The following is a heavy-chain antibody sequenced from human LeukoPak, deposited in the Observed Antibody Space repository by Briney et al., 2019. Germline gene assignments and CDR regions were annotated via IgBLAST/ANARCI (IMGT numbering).Heavy chain of an antibody. D-gene: IGHD5-12*01. CDR1: GYPFTGYY. Sequence: ASVKVSCKASGYPFTGYYLHWVRQAPGQGLEWMGWINPNSGGTDYAQKFQGRVTMARDTSISTAYMELSSLTSDDTAVYYCSRGRADGYSGYDFGDYWGQGTLVTVSS. V-gene: IGHV1-2*02. CDR2: INPNSGGT. J-gene: IGHJ4*02. CDR3: SRGRADGYSGYDFGDY.